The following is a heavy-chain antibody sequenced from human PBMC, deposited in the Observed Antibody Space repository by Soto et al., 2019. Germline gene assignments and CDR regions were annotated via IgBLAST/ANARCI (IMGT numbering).Heavy chain of an antibody. CDR3: ARGSSGSPLDY. CDR1: GGSISSGGFY. CDR2: IDYSGST. Sequence: SETLSLTCTVSGGSISSGGFYWSWIRQHPGKGLGWIGYIDYSGSTYYNPSLNSRVTISVDTSKNQFSRKLSSVTAADTAVYYCARGSSGSPLDYWGHGTLVTVSS. D-gene: IGHD3-22*01. J-gene: IGHJ4*01. V-gene: IGHV4-31*03.